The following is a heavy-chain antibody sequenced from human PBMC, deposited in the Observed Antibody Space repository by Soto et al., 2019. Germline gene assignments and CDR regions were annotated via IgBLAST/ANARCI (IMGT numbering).Heavy chain of an antibody. CDR2: IVPSVDTT. D-gene: IGHD5-18*01. J-gene: IGHJ6*02. V-gene: IGHV1-69*18. CDR1: GGTFSRSG. Sequence: QVQLVQSGTEVKKPGASVKVSCKASGGTFSRSGFHWVRQAPGQGLEWMGMIVPSVDTTNYAQKFQARVTISADQFTSTGYMEVRSLRSEDTAVYYCARCPQPPDTADPYAVDVWGQGTRVIVSS. CDR3: ARCPQPPDTADPYAVDV.